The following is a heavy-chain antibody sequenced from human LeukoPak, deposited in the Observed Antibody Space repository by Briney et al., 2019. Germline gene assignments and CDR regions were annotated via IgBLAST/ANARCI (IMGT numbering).Heavy chain of an antibody. CDR2: INPSGGST. CDR1: GYTFTNSY. CDR3: AREGGGRRFDY. Sequence: GAPVKVSCKASGYTFTNSYIQWVRQAPGQGLEWMGIINPSGGSTSYAQKFQGRVTVTRDTSTSTVYMELSSLRSDDTAVYYCAREGGGRRFDYWGQGTLVTVSS. V-gene: IGHV1-46*01. J-gene: IGHJ4*02. D-gene: IGHD3-16*01.